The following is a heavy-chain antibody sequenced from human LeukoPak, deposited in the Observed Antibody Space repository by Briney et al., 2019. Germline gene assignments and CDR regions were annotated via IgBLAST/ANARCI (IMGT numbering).Heavy chain of an antibody. Sequence: SETLYLTCTVSGASISSYYYNGIRQTAGRALEWIGRLYISGSTDYNPSLKSRVTISVDTSNNQFSLNLNSVTAADTAVYFCARDLSGSLYFDYWGQGVLVTVSS. CDR3: ARDLSGSLYFDY. CDR1: GASISSYY. V-gene: IGHV4-4*07. D-gene: IGHD3-10*01. J-gene: IGHJ4*02. CDR2: LYISGST.